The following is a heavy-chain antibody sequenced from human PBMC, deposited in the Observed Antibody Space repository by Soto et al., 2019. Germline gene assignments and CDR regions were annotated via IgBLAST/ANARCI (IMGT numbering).Heavy chain of an antibody. J-gene: IGHJ6*02. D-gene: IGHD3-9*01. CDR2: ISAYNGNT. CDR1: GYTFTSYG. Sequence: GASVKVSCKASGYTFTSYGISWVRQAPGQGLERMGWISAYNGNTNYAQKLQGRVTMTTDTSTSTAYMELRSLRSDDTAVYYCARLPGTYYDILTLERTYGMAVWGQGTTVTVYS. CDR3: ARLPGTYYDILTLERTYGMAV. V-gene: IGHV1-18*01.